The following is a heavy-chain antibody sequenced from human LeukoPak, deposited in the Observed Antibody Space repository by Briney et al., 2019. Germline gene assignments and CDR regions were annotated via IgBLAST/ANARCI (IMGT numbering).Heavy chain of an antibody. D-gene: IGHD2-2*01. CDR2: IYYSGST. CDR3: ARLPQGIVVVPAAIDAFDI. Sequence: SETLSLTCIVSGGSISRSNYYWGWIRQPPGRGLEWIGTIYYSGSTYYNPSLKSRVTISVDTSKNQFSLKLSSVTAADTAVYYCARLPQGIVVVPAAIDAFDIWGQGTMVTVSS. V-gene: IGHV4-39*01. CDR1: GGSISRSNYY. J-gene: IGHJ3*02.